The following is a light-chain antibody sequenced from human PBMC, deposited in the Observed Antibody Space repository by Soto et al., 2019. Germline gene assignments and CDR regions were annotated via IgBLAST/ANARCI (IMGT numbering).Light chain of an antibody. Sequence: EIVLTQSPATLSLSPGERATLSCRASQTFSSHLAWYQQKPGQAPRLLIYDASKRATGIPARFSGRGSGTDFTPTISSLEPEDFAVYDCQQRSNWPPVITFGQGTRLEIK. V-gene: IGKV3-11*01. CDR1: QTFSSH. J-gene: IGKJ5*01. CDR2: DAS. CDR3: QQRSNWPPVIT.